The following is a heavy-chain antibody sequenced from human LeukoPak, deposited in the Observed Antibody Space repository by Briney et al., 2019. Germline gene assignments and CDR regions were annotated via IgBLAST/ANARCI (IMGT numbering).Heavy chain of an antibody. D-gene: IGHD3-10*01. V-gene: IGHV5-51*01. CDR2: IYPGDSDT. CDR3: ARRPLLWFGELYYFDY. CDR1: GYSFTSYW. Sequence: GESLKISCKGSGYSFTSYWIGWVRQMPGKGLEWMGIIYPGDSDTRYSPSFQGQVTISADKSISTAYLQWSSLKASDTAMYYCARRPLLWFGELYYFDYWGQGTLVTVSS. J-gene: IGHJ4*02.